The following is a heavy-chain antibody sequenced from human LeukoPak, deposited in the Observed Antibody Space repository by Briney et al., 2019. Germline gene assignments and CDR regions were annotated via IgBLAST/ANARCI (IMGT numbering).Heavy chain of an antibody. V-gene: IGHV3-73*01. Sequence: GSLRLSCAASGFTFSGSAMHWVRQASGKGLEWVGRIRSKVNGYATAYAASVKDRFTISRDDSKNTAYLQMNSLKTEDMAVYYCTRLFGGGLNGMDVWGQGTTVTVSS. D-gene: IGHD3-10*02. J-gene: IGHJ6*02. CDR1: GFTFSGSA. CDR3: TRLFGGGLNGMDV. CDR2: IRSKVNGYAT.